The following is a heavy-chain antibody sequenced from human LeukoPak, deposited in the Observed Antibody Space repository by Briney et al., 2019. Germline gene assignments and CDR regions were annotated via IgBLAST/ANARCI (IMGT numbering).Heavy chain of an antibody. Sequence: RASVKVSCKASGYTFTSYGISWVRQAPGQGLEWMGWISAYNGNTNYAQKLQGRVTMTTDTSTRTAYMRLRSLRFDDTAGYNYARDLGIAVAGTSGYWGQGTLVTVSS. D-gene: IGHD6-19*01. J-gene: IGHJ4*02. CDR2: ISAYNGNT. CDR3: ARDLGIAVAGTSGY. CDR1: GYTFTSYG. V-gene: IGHV1-18*01.